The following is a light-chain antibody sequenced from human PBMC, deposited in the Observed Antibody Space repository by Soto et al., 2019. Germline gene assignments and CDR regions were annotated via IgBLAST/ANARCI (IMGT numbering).Light chain of an antibody. CDR2: SAS. CDR3: QQRNSYPQT. J-gene: IGKJ5*01. V-gene: IGKV1-9*01. CDR1: RGISSY. Sequence: IQLTQSPSSLSASVGDRVTITCRASRGISSYLAWYQQKPGKAPKLLVYSASTLQSGVPSRFSGSGSGPDFTLTISSLQPEDSATYFCQQRNSYPQTFGQGTRLEIK.